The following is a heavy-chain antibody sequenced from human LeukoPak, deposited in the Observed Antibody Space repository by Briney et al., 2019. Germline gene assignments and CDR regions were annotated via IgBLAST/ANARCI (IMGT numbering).Heavy chain of an antibody. D-gene: IGHD5-24*01. CDR2: VFDGKTT. CDR3: ASGAWATRLHS. V-gene: IGHV4-34*12. Sequence: SETLSLTCAVYGESLNYYYWSWIRQSPEKGLEWIGEVFDGKTTNYNPSLKSRVTISAVTSSNQFSMNLKSVTAADTAVYYCASGAWATRLHSWAQGTLVIVSS. CDR1: GESLNYYY. J-gene: IGHJ4*02.